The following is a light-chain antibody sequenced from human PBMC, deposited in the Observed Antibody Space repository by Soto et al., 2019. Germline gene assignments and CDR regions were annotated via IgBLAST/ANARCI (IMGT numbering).Light chain of an antibody. CDR2: AAS. Sequence: GDRVAITCRASHDIARWLAWYQQQPGKAPRLLIYAASSLQSGVPTRFSGSGSGTDFTLTITNLQPEDSAVYYCQQVKGFPLTFGGGTKVEMK. CDR1: HDIARW. CDR3: QQVKGFPLT. V-gene: IGKV1-12*01. J-gene: IGKJ4*01.